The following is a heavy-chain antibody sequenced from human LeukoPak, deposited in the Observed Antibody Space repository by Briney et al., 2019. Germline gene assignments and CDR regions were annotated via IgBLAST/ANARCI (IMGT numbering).Heavy chain of an antibody. CDR1: GFTFSSSA. D-gene: IGHD1-26*01. CDR2: IVVGSGNT. J-gene: IGHJ4*02. Sequence: SVKVSCKASGFTFSSSAMQWVRQARGQRLEWIGWIVVGSGNTNYAQEFQERVTITRDMSTSTAYMELRSLRSDDTAVYYCARQWELLRDFDYWGQGTLVTVSS. CDR3: ARQWELLRDFDY. V-gene: IGHV1-58*02.